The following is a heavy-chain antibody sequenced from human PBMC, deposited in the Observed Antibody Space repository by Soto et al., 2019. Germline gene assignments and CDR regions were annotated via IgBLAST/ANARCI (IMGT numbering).Heavy chain of an antibody. D-gene: IGHD4-17*01. CDR2: INPSGGST. V-gene: IGHV1-46*01. J-gene: IGHJ6*02. Sequence: QVQLVQSGAEVKKPGASVKVSCKASGYTFTSYYMHWVRQAPGQGLEWMGIINPSGGSTSYAQKFQGRVTMTRDTSTSTVYMELSSLRSEDTAVYYCATEYGDSLYYYYYGMDVWGQGTTVTVSS. CDR3: ATEYGDSLYYYYYGMDV. CDR1: GYTFTSYY.